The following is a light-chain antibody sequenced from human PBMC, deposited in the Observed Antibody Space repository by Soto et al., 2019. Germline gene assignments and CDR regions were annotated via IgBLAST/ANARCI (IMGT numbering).Light chain of an antibody. CDR1: QSVSSSY. Sequence: EIVLPQSPGTLSLSPGERATLSCRASQSVSSSYLAWYQQKPGQAPRLLIYGASSRSTGIPDRFSSSGSGTDFTLTISSPEPEDFAVYYCQQYGSSPLTFGGGTKVEIK. J-gene: IGKJ4*01. CDR3: QQYGSSPLT. CDR2: GAS. V-gene: IGKV3-20*01.